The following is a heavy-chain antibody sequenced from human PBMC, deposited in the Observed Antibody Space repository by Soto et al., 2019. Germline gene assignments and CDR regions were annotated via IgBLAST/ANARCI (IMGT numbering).Heavy chain of an antibody. CDR2: ISSNGGST. V-gene: IGHV3-64*01. CDR3: ARGGGSGWYYVAFDI. D-gene: IGHD6-19*01. J-gene: IGHJ3*02. Sequence: EVQLVESGGGLVQPGGSLRLSCAASGFTFSSYAMHWVRQAPGKGLEYVSAISSNGGSTYYANSVKGRFTISRDNSKNXLXLQXXXXXXXXXXXXXXARGGGSGWYYVAFDIWGQGTMVTVSS. CDR1: GFTFSSYA.